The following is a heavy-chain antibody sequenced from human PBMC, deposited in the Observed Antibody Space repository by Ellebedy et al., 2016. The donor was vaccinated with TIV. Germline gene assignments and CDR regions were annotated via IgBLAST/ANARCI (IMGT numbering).Heavy chain of an antibody. J-gene: IGHJ4*02. CDR2: IKHDESEI. Sequence: GGSLRLXCAASGFSFSSYWMSWVRQAPGKGPEWVASIKHDESEIYSMDSVKGRFAISRDNAKNLLYLQMNTLRAEDTAVYYCTRARREYASGWDPFDYWGQGTLVTVSS. CDR1: GFSFSSYW. CDR3: TRARREYASGWDPFDY. V-gene: IGHV3-7*01. D-gene: IGHD6-19*01.